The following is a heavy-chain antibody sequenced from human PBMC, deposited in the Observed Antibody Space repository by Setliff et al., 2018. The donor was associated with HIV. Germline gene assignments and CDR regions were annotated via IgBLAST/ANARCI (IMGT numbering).Heavy chain of an antibody. V-gene: IGHV1-69*05. CDR3: ARDRAEADVGGGVRGPTYFCDY. CDR2: IIPVLGSA. CDR1: GGTFSTSA. Sequence: ASVKVSCKASGGTFSTSAIGWVRQTPGRGLEWMGGIIPVLGSAHYTQKFQDRITITTDESTSSVFVELSNLRPDDTAIYYCARDRAEADVGGGVRGPTYFCDYWGQGTLVTVSS. J-gene: IGHJ4*02. D-gene: IGHD3-16*01.